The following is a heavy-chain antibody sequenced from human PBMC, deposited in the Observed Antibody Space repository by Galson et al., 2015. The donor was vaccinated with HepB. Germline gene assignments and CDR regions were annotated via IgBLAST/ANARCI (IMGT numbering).Heavy chain of an antibody. CDR3: AKDMESRVTMVRGPTDY. D-gene: IGHD3-10*01. CDR2: ISWNSGSI. V-gene: IGHV3-9*01. J-gene: IGHJ4*02. CDR1: GFTFDDYA. Sequence: SLRLSCAASGFTFDDYAMHWVRHAPGKGLEWVSGISWNSGSIGYADSVKGRFTISRDNAKNSLYLQMNSLRAEDTALYYCAKDMESRVTMVRGPTDYWGQGTLVTVSS.